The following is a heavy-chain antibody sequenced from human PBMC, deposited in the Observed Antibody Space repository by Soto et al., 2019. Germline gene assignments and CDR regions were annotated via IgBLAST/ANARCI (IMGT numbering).Heavy chain of an antibody. CDR3: AAGGRDSGYDYYYYYSMDV. J-gene: IGHJ6*02. Sequence: GASVKVSCKASGFTFTSSAVQWVRQARGQRLEWIGWIVVGSGNTNYAQKFQERVTITRDMSTSTAYMELSSLRSEDTAVYYCAAGGRDSGYDYYYYYSMDVWGQGTTVTVSS. V-gene: IGHV1-58*01. CDR2: IVVGSGNT. CDR1: GFTFTSSA. D-gene: IGHD5-12*01.